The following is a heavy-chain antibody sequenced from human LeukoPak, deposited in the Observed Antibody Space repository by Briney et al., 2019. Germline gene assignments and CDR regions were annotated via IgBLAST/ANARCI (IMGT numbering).Heavy chain of an antibody. Sequence: PGRSLRLSCAASGFTFNSYAMHWVRQAPGKELEWVALISYDGSNKYYADSVKGRYTISRDNSKNTLYLQMNSLRAEDTPVYYCARRGAYYDSSGYYDWGQGTLVTVSS. V-gene: IGHV3-30-3*01. CDR3: ARRGAYYDSSGYYD. J-gene: IGHJ4*02. D-gene: IGHD3-22*01. CDR2: ISYDGSNK. CDR1: GFTFNSYA.